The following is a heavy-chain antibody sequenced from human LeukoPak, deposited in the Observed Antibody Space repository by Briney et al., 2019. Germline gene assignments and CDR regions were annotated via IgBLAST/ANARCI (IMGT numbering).Heavy chain of an antibody. CDR1: GFTFSSYW. V-gene: IGHV3-7*01. Sequence: GGSLRLSCAASGFTFSSYWMSWVRQDPGKGLEWVANIKQDGSEKYYVDSVKGRVTLSRDNAKNSLYLQMNSLRAEDTAVYYCARDGVVAGGVDDYWGQGTLVTASS. CDR3: ARDGVVAGGVDDY. CDR2: IKQDGSEK. D-gene: IGHD2-8*02. J-gene: IGHJ4*02.